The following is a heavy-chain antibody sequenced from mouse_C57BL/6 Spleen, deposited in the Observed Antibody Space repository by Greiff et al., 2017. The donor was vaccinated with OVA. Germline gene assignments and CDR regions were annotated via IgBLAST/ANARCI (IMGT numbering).Heavy chain of an antibody. J-gene: IGHJ2*01. Sequence: QVQLQQPGAELVKPGASVKLSCKASGYTFTSYWMHWVKQRPGQGLEWIGMIHPNSGSTNYNEKFKSKATLTVDKSSSTAYMQLSSLTSEDSAVYYCSSQRMDYESIDYWGQGTTLTVSS. CDR1: GYTFTSYW. CDR3: SSQRMDYESIDY. V-gene: IGHV1-64*01. D-gene: IGHD2-4*01. CDR2: IHPNSGST.